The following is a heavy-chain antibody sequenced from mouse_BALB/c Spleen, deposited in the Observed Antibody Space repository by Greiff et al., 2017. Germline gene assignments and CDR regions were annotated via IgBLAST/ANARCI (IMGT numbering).Heavy chain of an antibody. J-gene: IGHJ1*01. CDR1: GFTFSSYT. Sequence: EVMLVESGGGLVQPGGSLKLSCAASGFTFSSYTMSWVRQTPEKRLEWVAYISNGGGSTYYPDTVKGRFTISRDNAKNTLYLQMSSLKSEDTAMYYCATHYYGSSYGYFDVWGAGTTVTVSS. CDR3: ATHYYGSSYGYFDV. CDR2: ISNGGGST. V-gene: IGHV5-12-2*01. D-gene: IGHD1-1*01.